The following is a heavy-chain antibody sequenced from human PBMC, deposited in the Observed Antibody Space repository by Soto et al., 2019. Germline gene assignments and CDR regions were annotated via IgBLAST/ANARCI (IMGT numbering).Heavy chain of an antibody. D-gene: IGHD3-22*01. Sequence: SETLSLTCTVSGGSISSGGYYWSWIRQHPGKGLEWIGYIYYSGSTYYNPSLKSGVTISVDTSKNQFSLKLSSVTAADTAVYYCAIDDGSKVVPPPILDIWGQGAMVTVSS. J-gene: IGHJ3*02. CDR3: AIDDGSKVVPPPILDI. CDR1: GGSISSGGYY. V-gene: IGHV4-31*03. CDR2: IYYSGST.